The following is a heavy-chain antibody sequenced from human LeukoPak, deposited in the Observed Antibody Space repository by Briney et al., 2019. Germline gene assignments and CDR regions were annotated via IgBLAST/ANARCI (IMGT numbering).Heavy chain of an antibody. D-gene: IGHD4-23*01. CDR3: AGGGYGGNLIF. Sequence: PSETLSLTCTVSGGSISSYYWSWIRQAPGKGLEWIGYFYNSGRSNHNPSLKSRVSMSLDTSKSQFFLKLTSVTAADTAVYYCAGGGYGGNLIFWGQGTLVTVSS. V-gene: IGHV4-59*01. CDR1: GGSISSYY. CDR2: FYNSGRS. J-gene: IGHJ4*02.